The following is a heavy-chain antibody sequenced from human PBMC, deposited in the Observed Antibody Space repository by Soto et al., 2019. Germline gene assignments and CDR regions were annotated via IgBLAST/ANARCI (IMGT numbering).Heavy chain of an antibody. CDR3: ARDVYSSLGYYYGMDV. J-gene: IGHJ6*02. CDR1: GFTFSSYG. D-gene: IGHD6-13*01. V-gene: IGHV3-33*01. Sequence: PGGSLRLSCAASGFTFSSYGMHWVRQAPGKGLEWVAVIWYDGSNKYYADSVKGRFTISRDNSKNTLYLQMNSLRAEDTAVYYCARDVYSSLGYYYGMDVWGQGTTVTVSS. CDR2: IWYDGSNK.